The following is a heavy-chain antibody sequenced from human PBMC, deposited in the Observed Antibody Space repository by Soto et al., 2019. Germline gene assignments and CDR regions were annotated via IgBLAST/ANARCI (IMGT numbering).Heavy chain of an antibody. V-gene: IGHV4-39*01. Sequence: QLQLQESGPGLVKPSETLSLTCTVSGGSISSSSYYWGWIRQPPGKGLEWIGSIYYSGSTYYNPSLKSRVTISVDTSKNQFSLKLSSVTAADTAVYYCARQGDGDGFDYWGQGTLVTVSS. CDR3: ARQGDGDGFDY. D-gene: IGHD4-17*01. CDR2: IYYSGST. J-gene: IGHJ4*02. CDR1: GGSISSSSYY.